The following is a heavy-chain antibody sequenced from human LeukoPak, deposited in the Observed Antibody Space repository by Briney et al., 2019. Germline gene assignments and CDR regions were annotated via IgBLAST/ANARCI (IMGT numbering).Heavy chain of an antibody. CDR3: ARGRIAVAGCFFY. J-gene: IGHJ4*02. Sequence: GASVKVSCKASGYTFTSYDINWVRQATGQGLGWIGWMNPNSGNTGYAQKFQGRVTMTRNTSISTAYMELSSLRSEDTAVYYCARGRIAVAGCFFYWGQGTLVTVSS. D-gene: IGHD6-19*01. CDR2: MNPNSGNT. V-gene: IGHV1-8*01. CDR1: GYTFTSYD.